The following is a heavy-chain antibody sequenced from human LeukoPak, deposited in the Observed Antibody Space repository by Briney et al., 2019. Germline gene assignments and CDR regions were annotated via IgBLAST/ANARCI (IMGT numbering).Heavy chain of an antibody. CDR1: GDTFSSYA. CDR3: ARDGSGNYYYMDV. CDR2: IIPMFDTS. J-gene: IGHJ6*03. V-gene: IGHV1-69*13. D-gene: IGHD3-10*01. Sequence: ASVKVSCKASGDTFSSYAISWVRQAPGQGLEWMGGIIPMFDTSNYAQKFQGRVTITADESTSTAYMELSSLRSEDTAMYYCARDGSGNYYYMDVWGKGTTVTISS.